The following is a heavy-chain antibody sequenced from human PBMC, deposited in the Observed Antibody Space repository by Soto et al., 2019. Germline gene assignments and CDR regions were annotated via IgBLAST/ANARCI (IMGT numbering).Heavy chain of an antibody. Sequence: QVQLVESGGGVVQPGRSLRLSCAASGFTFSSYGMHWVRQAPGKGLEWVAVISYDGSNKYYADSVKGRFTISRDNSKNTLYLQMNSLRAEDTAVYYCAKFSDRSSSWYADAFDLWGQGKMVTFSS. J-gene: IGHJ3*01. V-gene: IGHV3-30*18. D-gene: IGHD6-13*01. CDR1: GFTFSSYG. CDR3: AKFSDRSSSWYADAFDL. CDR2: ISYDGSNK.